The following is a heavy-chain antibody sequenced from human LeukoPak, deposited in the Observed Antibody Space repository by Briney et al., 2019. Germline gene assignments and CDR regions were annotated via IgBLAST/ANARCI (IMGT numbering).Heavy chain of an antibody. V-gene: IGHV1-2*02. CDR2: INPNSGGT. D-gene: IGHD3-3*01. CDR1: GYTFTSYG. Sequence: GASVKVSCKASGYTFTSYGISWVRQAPGQGLEWMGLINPNSGGTNYAQKFQGRVTMTRDTSISTAYMELSRLRSDDTAVYYCARSQYYDFWSGCLNYFDYWGQGTQVTVSS. CDR3: ARSQYYDFWSGCLNYFDY. J-gene: IGHJ4*02.